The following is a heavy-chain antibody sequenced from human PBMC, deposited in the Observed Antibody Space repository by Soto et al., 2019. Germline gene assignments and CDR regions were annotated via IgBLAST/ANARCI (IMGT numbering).Heavy chain of an antibody. CDR1: GGTFSSYA. Sequence: QVQLVQSGAEVKKPGSSVQVSCKASGGTFSSYAISWVRQAPGQGLEWTGGIIPISGTANYAQKFQGSVTITADESTSTAYMELSSLRSEDTAVYYCARSQGMSTSLESHYFYYYGMDVWGQATTVTVSS. J-gene: IGHJ6*02. V-gene: IGHV1-69*01. CDR2: IIPISGTA. CDR3: ARSQGMSTSLESHYFYYYGMDV. D-gene: IGHD2-2*01.